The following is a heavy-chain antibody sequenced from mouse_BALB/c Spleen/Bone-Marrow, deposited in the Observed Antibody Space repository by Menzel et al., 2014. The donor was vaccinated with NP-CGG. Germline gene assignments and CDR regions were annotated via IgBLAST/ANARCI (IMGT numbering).Heavy chain of an antibody. D-gene: IGHD2-3*01. CDR1: GFTFSSYA. V-gene: IGHV5-9-3*01. CDR2: ITSGGNYT. CDR3: ARRQIYDGYYYDMDY. Sequence: EVKLVESGGGLVKPGGSLKLSCAASGFTFSSYAMSWVRQTPEKRLEWVATITSGGNYTYYPDSVKGRITISRDNAKNTLYLQMSSLRSEDTAMYYCARRQIYDGYYYDMDYWGQGTSVTVSS. J-gene: IGHJ4*01.